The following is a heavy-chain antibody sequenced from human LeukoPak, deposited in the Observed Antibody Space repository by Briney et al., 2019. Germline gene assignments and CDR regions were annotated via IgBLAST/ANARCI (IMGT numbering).Heavy chain of an antibody. CDR2: ISGSGGTT. D-gene: IGHD3-9*01. CDR3: AKDKDFDILTAYYY. J-gene: IGHJ4*02. Sequence: PGGSLRLSCAASGFTVSSNYMSWVRQAPGKGLEWVSSISGSGGTTYYADSVKGRFTISRDNSKNTLYLQMNSLRADDTAVYYCAKDKDFDILTAYYYWGQGTLVTVSS. V-gene: IGHV3-23*01. CDR1: GFTVSSNY.